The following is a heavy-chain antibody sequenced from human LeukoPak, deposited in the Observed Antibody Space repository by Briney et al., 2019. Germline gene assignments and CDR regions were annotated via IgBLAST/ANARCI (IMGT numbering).Heavy chain of an antibody. CDR1: GFTFSSYA. CDR2: ISGSGGST. CDR3: AKRGITIFGVVIIPYFDY. Sequence: GGSLRLSCAASGFTFSSYAMSWVRQAPGKGLEWVSAISGSGGSTYYADSVKGRFTISRDNSKNTLYLQMNSLRAEDTAVYYCAKRGITIFGVVIIPYFDYWGQGTLVTVSS. J-gene: IGHJ4*02. V-gene: IGHV3-23*01. D-gene: IGHD3-3*01.